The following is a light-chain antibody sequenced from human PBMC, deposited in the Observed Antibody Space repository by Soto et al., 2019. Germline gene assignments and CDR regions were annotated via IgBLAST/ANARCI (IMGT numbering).Light chain of an antibody. V-gene: IGKV3-15*01. CDR2: GAS. J-gene: IGKJ1*01. CDR3: QQYNSWLWT. Sequence: EIVMTQSPATLSVSAGEGATLSCMASQSVSSKLAWYQQKPGQAPRLLIYGASTRATGIPARFSGSGSGTEFTLIISSLQSEDSAVYYCQQYNSWLWTFGQGTKVDIK. CDR1: QSVSSK.